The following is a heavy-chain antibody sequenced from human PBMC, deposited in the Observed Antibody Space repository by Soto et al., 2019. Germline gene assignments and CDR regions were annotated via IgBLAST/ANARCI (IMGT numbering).Heavy chain of an antibody. CDR1: GYTFTSYG. D-gene: IGHD3-3*01. CDR2: ISAYNGNT. J-gene: IGHJ5*02. V-gene: IGHV1-18*01. CDR3: ARVRFLELARWFDP. Sequence: ASVKVSCKASGYTFTSYGISWVQQAPGQGLEWMGWISAYNGNTNYAQKLQGRVTMTTDTSTSTAYMELRSLRSDDAAVYYCARVRFLELARWFDPWGQGTLVTVSS.